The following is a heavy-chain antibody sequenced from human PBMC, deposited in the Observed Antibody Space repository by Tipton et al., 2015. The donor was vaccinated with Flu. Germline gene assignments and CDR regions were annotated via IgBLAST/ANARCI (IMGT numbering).Heavy chain of an antibody. Sequence: SLRLSCAASGFTFSSYAMSWVRQAPGKGLEWVSAISGSGGSTYYADSVKGRFTISRDNSKNTLYLQMNSLRAEDTAVYYCARGATVSYYYYMDVWGKGTTVTVSS. CDR2: ISGSGGST. D-gene: IGHD4-17*01. CDR1: GFTFSSYA. V-gene: IGHV3-23*01. CDR3: ARGATVSYYYYMDV. J-gene: IGHJ6*03.